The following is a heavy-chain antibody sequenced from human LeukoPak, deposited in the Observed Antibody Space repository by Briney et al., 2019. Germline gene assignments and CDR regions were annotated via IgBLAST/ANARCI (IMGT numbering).Heavy chain of an antibody. CDR2: ISPSGGST. D-gene: IGHD2-15*01. CDR1: GYTFTSYG. J-gene: IGHJ3*02. Sequence: ASVKVSCKASGYTFTSYGISWVRQAPGQGPEWMGVISPSGGSTTYAQKFQGRVTLTRDMSPSTVYMELSSLRSEDTAVYYCARVHKMVSCSGGICYFVDAFDIWGQGTMVTVSS. CDR3: ARVHKMVSCSGGICYFVDAFDI. V-gene: IGHV1-46*01.